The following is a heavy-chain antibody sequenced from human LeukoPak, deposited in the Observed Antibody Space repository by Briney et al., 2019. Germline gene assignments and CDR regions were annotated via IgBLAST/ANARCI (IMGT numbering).Heavy chain of an antibody. CDR1: GGSISSSSSTC. D-gene: IGHD4-23*01. V-gene: IGHV4-4*02. J-gene: IGHJ4*02. Sequence: SETLSLTCAVSGGSISSSSSTCWTWVRQPPGEGLEWIGEIYHNGATNYNPSLKGRVTMLLDKSKNQFFLKLNSVTAADTAVYYCARNGGNSDYDYWGQGTLVTVSA. CDR2: IYHNGAT. CDR3: ARNGGNSDYDY.